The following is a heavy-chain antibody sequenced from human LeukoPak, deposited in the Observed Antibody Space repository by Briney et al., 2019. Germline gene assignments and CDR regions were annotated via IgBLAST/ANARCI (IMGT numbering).Heavy chain of an antibody. CDR3: AKDLTVRGAYGPFDY. V-gene: IGHV3-33*06. CDR1: GFTFSIYG. D-gene: IGHD5-12*01. J-gene: IGHJ4*02. Sequence: GGSLRLSCVASGFTFSIYGVHWVRQAPGKGLEWVAVTWYDGSNKKHADSVKGRFTISRDNSKHTLHLQMNSLRAEDTAVYYCAKDLTVRGAYGPFDYWGQGTLVTVSS. CDR2: TWYDGSNK.